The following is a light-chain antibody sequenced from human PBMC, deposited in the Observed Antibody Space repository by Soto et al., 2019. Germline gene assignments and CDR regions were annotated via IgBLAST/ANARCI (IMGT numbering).Light chain of an antibody. CDR3: QQTYTTPQT. J-gene: IGKJ1*01. CDR1: QTVSTY. V-gene: IGKV1-39*01. Sequence: DTQMTQSPSSLSASVGDRVSITCRASQTVSTYLNWYQQKAGQAPTLLISATSTLQSGVPSRFSGSGSVTEFTLTITSLQPEDLATSYCQQTYTTPQTFGQGTKVAFK. CDR2: ATS.